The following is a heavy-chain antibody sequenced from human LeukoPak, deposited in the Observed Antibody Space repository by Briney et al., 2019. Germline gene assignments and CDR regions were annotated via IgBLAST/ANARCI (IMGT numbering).Heavy chain of an antibody. CDR1: GFSVSGYW. CDR3: AREWQGGIAAAGTRIEGDY. D-gene: IGHD6-13*01. Sequence: QPGGSLRLSCAVYGFSVSGYWMTSVRQAPGKGLEWVANIQQDGREKNYVDSVKGRFTISRDNAENSLFLQMNSLRVEDTAVYYCAREWQGGIAAAGTRIEGDYWGQGTLVAVSS. CDR2: IQQDGREK. V-gene: IGHV3-7*01. J-gene: IGHJ4*02.